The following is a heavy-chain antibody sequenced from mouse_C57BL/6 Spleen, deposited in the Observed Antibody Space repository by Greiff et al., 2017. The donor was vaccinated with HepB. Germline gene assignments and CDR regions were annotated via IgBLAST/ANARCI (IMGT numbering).Heavy chain of an antibody. CDR3: APYYYGSSYDY. V-gene: IGHV1-82*01. Sequence: QVQLQQSGPELVKPGASVKISCKASGYAFSSSWMNWVKQRPGKGLEWIGRIYPGDGDTNYNGKFKGKATLTADKSSSTAYMQLSSLTSEDSAVYFCAPYYYGSSYDYWGQGTTLTVSS. CDR2: IYPGDGDT. CDR1: GYAFSSSW. D-gene: IGHD1-1*01. J-gene: IGHJ2*01.